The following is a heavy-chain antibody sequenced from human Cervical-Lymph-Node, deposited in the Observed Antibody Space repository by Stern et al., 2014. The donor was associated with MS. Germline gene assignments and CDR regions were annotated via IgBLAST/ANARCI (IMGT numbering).Heavy chain of an antibody. CDR3: AKDLNDVDGSGTPHFDY. V-gene: IGHV3-30*18. D-gene: IGHD3-10*01. CDR1: GFTFSSYG. J-gene: IGHJ4*02. CDR2: ISYDGSNK. Sequence: VQLVESGGGVVQPGRSLRLSCAASGFTFSSYGMHWVRQAPGKGLEWVAVISYDGSNKYYADSVKGRFTISRDNSKNTLYLQMNSLRAEDTAVYYCAKDLNDVDGSGTPHFDYWGQGTLVTVSS.